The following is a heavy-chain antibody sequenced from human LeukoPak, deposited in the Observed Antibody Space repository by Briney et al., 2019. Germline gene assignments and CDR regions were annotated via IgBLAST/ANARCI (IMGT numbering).Heavy chain of an antibody. J-gene: IGHJ4*02. CDR1: GGSFSGYY. D-gene: IGHD5-12*01. CDR3: ARARETVAIDY. V-gene: IGHV4-34*01. Sequence: SEALSLTCAVYGGSFSGYYWTWIRQPPGKGLEWIGEINHSGSTNYKSSLKSRVTISADTSKNQFSLKMRSVTAADTAVYYCARARETVAIDYWGQGTLVTVSS. CDR2: INHSGST.